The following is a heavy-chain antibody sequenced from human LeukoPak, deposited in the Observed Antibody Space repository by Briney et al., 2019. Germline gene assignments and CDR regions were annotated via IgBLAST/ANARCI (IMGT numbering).Heavy chain of an antibody. CDR2: IDPSDSYT. J-gene: IGHJ6*02. V-gene: IGHV5-10-1*01. CDR3: ARLGPYYYYYGMDV. CDR1: GYSFTSYW. Sequence: GESLQISCQGSGYSFTSYWISWVRQLPGKGLEWMGGIDPSDSYTNYSPSFQGHVTISADKSISTAYLQWSSLKAPDTAMYYCARLGPYYYYYGMDVWGQGTTVTVSS.